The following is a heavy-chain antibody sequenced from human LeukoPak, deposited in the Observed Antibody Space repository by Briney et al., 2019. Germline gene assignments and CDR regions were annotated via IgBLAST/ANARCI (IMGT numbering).Heavy chain of an antibody. CDR2: INHSGST. CDR3: ARRRASYYYGSGSPFDY. J-gene: IGHJ4*02. D-gene: IGHD3-10*01. CDR1: GGSFSGYY. V-gene: IGHV4-34*01. Sequence: TPSETLSLTCAVYGGSFSGYYWSWIRQPPGKGLEWIGEINHSGSTNYNPSLKSRVTISVDTSKNQFSLKLSSVTAADTAVYYCARRRASYYYGSGSPFDYWGQGTLVTVSS.